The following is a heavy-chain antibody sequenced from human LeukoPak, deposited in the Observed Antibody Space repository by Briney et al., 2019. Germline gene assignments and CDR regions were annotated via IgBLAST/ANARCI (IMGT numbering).Heavy chain of an antibody. CDR3: ARGSFGQAYYDFWSGYYYNWFDP. D-gene: IGHD3-3*01. J-gene: IGHJ5*02. CDR1: GDTFTSYD. V-gene: IGHV1-8*03. Sequence: ASVKVSCKASGDTFTSYDINWARQATGQGLEWMGWMNPNSGNTGYAQKFQGRVTITRSTSISTAYMELSSLRSEDTAVYYCARGSFGQAYYDFWSGYYYNWFDPWGQGTLVTVSS. CDR2: MNPNSGNT.